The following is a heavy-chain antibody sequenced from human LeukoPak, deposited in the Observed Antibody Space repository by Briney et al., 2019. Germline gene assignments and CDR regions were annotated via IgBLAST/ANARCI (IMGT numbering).Heavy chain of an antibody. CDR1: GGSISSSSYY. CDR2: IYYSGST. CDR3: AKSYYDFWSGYGGGYYYYMDV. V-gene: IGHV4-39*01. J-gene: IGHJ6*03. Sequence: PSETLSLTCTVSGGSISSSSYYWGWIRQPPGKGLGWIGSIYYSGSTYYNPSLKSRVTISVDTSKNQFSLKLSSVTAADTAVYYCAKSYYDFWSGYGGGYYYYMDVWGQGTLVTVSS. D-gene: IGHD3-3*01.